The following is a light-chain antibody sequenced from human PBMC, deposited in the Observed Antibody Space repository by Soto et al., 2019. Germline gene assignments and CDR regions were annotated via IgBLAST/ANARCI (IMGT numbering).Light chain of an antibody. CDR2: LNNDGSH. V-gene: IGLV4-69*01. CDR3: QTWGTGFQV. J-gene: IGLJ2*01. CDR1: SGHSSYA. Sequence: QLVLTQSPSASASLGASVKLTCTLSSGHSSYAIAWHQKQPGKGPRYLMDLNNDGSHSKGDGIPDRFSGSSSGAERYLIISSLQSEYEADYYCQTWGTGFQVFGGGTKLTVL.